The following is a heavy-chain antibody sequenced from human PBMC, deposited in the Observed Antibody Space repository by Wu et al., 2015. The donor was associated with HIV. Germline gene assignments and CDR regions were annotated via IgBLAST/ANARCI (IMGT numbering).Heavy chain of an antibody. CDR2: IIPIFNTA. CDR3: ARAGIVGRAFDI. Sequence: QVQLVQSGAEVRKPKSSVKVSCKASGTTFSSHSISWIRQAPGQGLEWMGRIIPIFNTADYSQRFQGRVTITADESTNTAYMELSSLRSEDTAVYYCARAGIVGRAFDIWGQGTMVTVSS. D-gene: IGHD2-15*01. J-gene: IGHJ3*02. CDR1: GTTFSSHS. V-gene: IGHV1-69*13.